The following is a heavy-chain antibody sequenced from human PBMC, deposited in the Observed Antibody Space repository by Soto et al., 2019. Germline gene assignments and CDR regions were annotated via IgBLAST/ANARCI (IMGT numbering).Heavy chain of an antibody. CDR3: EKVLDLRITPFDY. CDR1: GFTFSSYA. V-gene: IGHV3-23*01. J-gene: IGHJ4*02. CDR2: ISGSGGST. Sequence: EVQLLESGGGLVQPGGSLRLSCAASGFTFSSYAMSWVRQAPGKGLEWVSAISGSGGSTYYADSVKGRFTISRDNSKNTLYLQMNSLRAEDTAVYYCEKVLDLRITPFDYWGQGTLVTVSS. D-gene: IGHD3-16*01.